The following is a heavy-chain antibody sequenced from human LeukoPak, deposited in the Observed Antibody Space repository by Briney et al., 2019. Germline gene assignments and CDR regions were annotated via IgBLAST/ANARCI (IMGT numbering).Heavy chain of an antibody. V-gene: IGHV4-34*01. CDR3: ARSYGSGRILGY. D-gene: IGHD3-10*01. CDR1: GGSFSGYY. CDR2: INHSGST. Sequence: SETLSLTCAVYGGSFSGYYWSWIRRPPGKGLEWIGEINHSGSTNYNPSLKSRVTISVDTSKNQFSLQLNSVTPEDTAVYYCARSYGSGRILGYWGQGTLVTVSS. J-gene: IGHJ4*02.